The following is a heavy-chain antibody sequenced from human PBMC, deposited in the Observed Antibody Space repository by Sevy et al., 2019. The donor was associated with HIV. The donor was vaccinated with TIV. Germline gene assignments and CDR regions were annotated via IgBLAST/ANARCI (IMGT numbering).Heavy chain of an antibody. CDR1: GFTFSSYW. V-gene: IGHV3-74*01. CDR3: ASFNYYYGMDV. Sequence: GGSLRLSCAASGFTFSSYWMHWVRQAPGKGLVWVSRINSDGSGTSYADSVKGRFTISNDNAKNTLYLQMNSLRAEDTAVYYCASFNYYYGMDVWGQGTTVTVSS. J-gene: IGHJ6*02. CDR2: INSDGSGT.